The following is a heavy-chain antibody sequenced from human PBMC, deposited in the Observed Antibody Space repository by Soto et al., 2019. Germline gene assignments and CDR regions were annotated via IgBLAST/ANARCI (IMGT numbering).Heavy chain of an antibody. CDR1: GFTFSSYA. J-gene: IGHJ3*02. CDR2: ISYDGSNK. D-gene: IGHD5-12*01. Sequence: VGSLRLSCAASGFTFSSYAMHWVRQAPGKGLEWVAVISYDGSNKYYADSVKGRFTISRDNSKNTLYLQMNSLRAEDTAVYYCAREDGYNPENAFDIWGQGTMVTVSS. V-gene: IGHV3-30-3*01. CDR3: AREDGYNPENAFDI.